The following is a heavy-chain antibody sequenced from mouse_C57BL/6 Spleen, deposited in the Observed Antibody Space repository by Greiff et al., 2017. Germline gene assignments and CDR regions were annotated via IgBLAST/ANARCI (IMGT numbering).Heavy chain of an antibody. D-gene: IGHD1-1*01. CDR2: IWGVGST. Sequence: VKLQESGPGLVAPSQSLSITCTVSGFSLTSYGVDWVRQSPGKGLEWLGVIWGVGSTNYNSALKSRLSISKDNSKSQVFLKMNSLQTDDTAMYYCASDRDYGSSSFAYWGQGTLVTVSA. V-gene: IGHV2-6*01. CDR1: GFSLTSYG. J-gene: IGHJ3*01. CDR3: ASDRDYGSSSFAY.